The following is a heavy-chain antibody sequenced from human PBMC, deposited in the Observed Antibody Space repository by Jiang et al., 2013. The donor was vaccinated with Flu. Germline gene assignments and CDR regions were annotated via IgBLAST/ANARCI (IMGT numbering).Heavy chain of an antibody. J-gene: IGHJ4*02. V-gene: IGHV3-7*04. Sequence: QLLESGGGLVQPGGSLRLSCAGSGFTFSDYWMSWVRQAPGKGLEWVANIKEDGSERNYVDSVKGRFTVSRDNAKNSLYLQMNSLRAEDTAVYYCARAYNYGFYWGQGTLVTVSS. CDR3: ARAYNYGFY. D-gene: IGHD5-18*01. CDR2: IKEDGSER. CDR1: GFTFSDYW.